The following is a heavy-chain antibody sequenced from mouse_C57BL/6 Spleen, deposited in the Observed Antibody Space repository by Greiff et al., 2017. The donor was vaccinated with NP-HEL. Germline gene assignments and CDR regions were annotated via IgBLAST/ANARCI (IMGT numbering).Heavy chain of an antibody. CDR1: GYAFSSSW. J-gene: IGHJ3*01. D-gene: IGHD3-1*01. V-gene: IGHV1-82*01. Sequence: VKLQQSGPELVKPGASVKISCKASGYAFSSSWMNWVKQRPGKGLEWIGRIYPGDGDTNYNGKFKGKATLTADKSSSTAYMQLSSLTSEDSAVYFCARSGGSAWFAYWGQGTLVTVSA. CDR2: IYPGDGDT. CDR3: ARSGGSAWFAY.